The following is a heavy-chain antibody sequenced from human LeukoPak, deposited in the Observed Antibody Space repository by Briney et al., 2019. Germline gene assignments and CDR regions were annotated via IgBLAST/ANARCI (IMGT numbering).Heavy chain of an antibody. V-gene: IGHV1-2*02. CDR2: INPNSGGT. J-gene: IGHJ4*02. CDR3: ARAIGDILTGYYLPLYYFDY. D-gene: IGHD3-9*01. Sequence: GASVKVSCKASGYTFTGYYMHWVRQAPGQGLEWMGWINPNSGGTNYAQKFQGRVTITRDTSISTAYMELSRLRSEDTDVYYCARAIGDILTGYYLPLYYFDYWGQGTLVTVSS. CDR1: GYTFTGYY.